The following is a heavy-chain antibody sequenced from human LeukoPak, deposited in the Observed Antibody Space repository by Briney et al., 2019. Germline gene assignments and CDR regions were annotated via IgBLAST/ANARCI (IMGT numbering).Heavy chain of an antibody. Sequence: GGSLRLSCAASGFTVSNNYMTWVRQAPGRGLEWVSFIYSGGSTYYADSVKGRFTISRDSSKNTLYLQMNSLRAEDTAFYYCARLSGSYSFDIWGQGTMVTVSS. CDR1: GFTVSNNY. CDR2: IYSGGST. D-gene: IGHD1-26*01. V-gene: IGHV3-53*01. CDR3: ARLSGSYSFDI. J-gene: IGHJ3*02.